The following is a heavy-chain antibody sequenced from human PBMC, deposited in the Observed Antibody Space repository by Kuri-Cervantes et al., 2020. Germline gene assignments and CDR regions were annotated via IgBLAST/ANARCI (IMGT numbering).Heavy chain of an antibody. V-gene: IGHV3-11*01. D-gene: IGHD6-19*01. Sequence: GESLKISCAASGFYFSEFSMTWIRQGPGKGLESIAHITTNGYMTYYAESVKGRFSVSRDNSKNTLYLQMNSLRAEDTAVYYCAKVRMAGGGWYGTWFDPWGQGTLVTVSS. CDR2: ITTNGYMT. CDR3: AKVRMAGGGWYGTWFDP. CDR1: GFYFSEFS. J-gene: IGHJ5*02.